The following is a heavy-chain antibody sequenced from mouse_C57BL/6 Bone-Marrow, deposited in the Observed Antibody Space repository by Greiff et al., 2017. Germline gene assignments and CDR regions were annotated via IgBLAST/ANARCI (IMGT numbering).Heavy chain of an antibody. V-gene: IGHV5-9-1*02. J-gene: IGHJ3*01. CDR3: TRGGDYGAFAY. Sequence: EVQGVESGAGLVKPGGSLKLSCAASGFTFSSYAMSWVRQTPEKRLEWVAYISSGGDYNYYAGTVKGRFTISRDNARNTLYLQMSSLKSEDTAMYYCTRGGDYGAFAYWGQGTLVTVSA. CDR1: GFTFSSYA. CDR2: ISSGGDYN. D-gene: IGHD2-4*01.